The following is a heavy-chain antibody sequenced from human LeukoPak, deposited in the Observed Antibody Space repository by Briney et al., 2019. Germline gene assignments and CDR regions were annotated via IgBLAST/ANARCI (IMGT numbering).Heavy chain of an antibody. CDR1: GFPFIEYS. J-gene: IGHJ4*02. V-gene: IGHV3-48*01. CDR2: IGIDSGST. CDR3: ARDHIYAFDN. D-gene: IGHD5/OR15-5a*01. Sequence: GGSLRLSYTASGFPFIEYSMNWVRQVPGKGLEWIAYIGIDSGSTKYADSVRGRFTFSADKAKNSLYLQMNSLRVEDTAVYYCARDHIYAFDNWGQGTLVSVAS.